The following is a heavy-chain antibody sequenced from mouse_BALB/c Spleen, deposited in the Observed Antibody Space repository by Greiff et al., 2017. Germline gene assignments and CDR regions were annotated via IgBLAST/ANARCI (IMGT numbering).Heavy chain of an antibody. CDR2: ISYSGST. V-gene: IGHV3-2*02. Sequence: DVKLQESGPGLVKPSQSLSLTCTVTGYSITSDYAWNWIRQFPGNKLEWMGYISYSGSTSYNPSLKSRISITRDTSKNQFFLQLNSVTTEDTATYYCAASTVVFYWYFDVWGAGTTVTVSS. J-gene: IGHJ1*01. D-gene: IGHD1-1*01. CDR1: GYSITSDYA. CDR3: AASTVVFYWYFDV.